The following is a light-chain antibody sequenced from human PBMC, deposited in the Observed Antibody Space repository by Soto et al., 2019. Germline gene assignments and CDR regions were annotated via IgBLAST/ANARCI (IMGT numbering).Light chain of an antibody. Sequence: EIVMTQSPATLSVSPGERATLSCRASQSVSSNLAWYQQKPGQAPRLLIYGASTRATGIPARFSGSGSGTEFTLTISSLQSEDFAVYSGQQYNNWAWTFGQGTKVEIK. CDR3: QQYNNWAWT. V-gene: IGKV3-15*01. CDR2: GAS. J-gene: IGKJ1*01. CDR1: QSVSSN.